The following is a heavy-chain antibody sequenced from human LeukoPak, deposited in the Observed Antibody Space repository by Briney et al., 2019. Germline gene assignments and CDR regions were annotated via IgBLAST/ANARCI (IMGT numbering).Heavy chain of an antibody. J-gene: IGHJ5*02. V-gene: IGHV4-59*08. D-gene: IGHD4-17*01. CDR1: GGSISGFY. CDR2: VRYRGDT. Sequence: PSETLSLTCAVSGGSISGFYWSWIRQPPGKGLEWIGHVRYRGDTKYNPSLKGRLSISIDTSNNQLSLKLSSATAADTAVYYCAKWALDYGAYSWFDPWGQGSLVTVSS. CDR3: AKWALDYGAYSWFDP.